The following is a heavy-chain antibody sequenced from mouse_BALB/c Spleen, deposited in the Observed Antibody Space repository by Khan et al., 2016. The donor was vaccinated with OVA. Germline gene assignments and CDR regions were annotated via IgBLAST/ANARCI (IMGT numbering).Heavy chain of an antibody. V-gene: IGHV2-6-4*01. CDR2: IWGGGGT. D-gene: IGHD2-14*01. J-gene: IGHJ4*01. Sequence: VQLVESGPGLVAPSQSLSITCTVSGFSLSRYNIHWVRQPPGKGLEWLGMIWGGGGTDYNSTLKIRLSISKDNSKSQVFLKMNSLQTDDTAMYYCARAYYRYDGYYAMDYWGQGTLVTVSS. CDR1: GFSLSRYN. CDR3: ARAYYRYDGYYAMDY.